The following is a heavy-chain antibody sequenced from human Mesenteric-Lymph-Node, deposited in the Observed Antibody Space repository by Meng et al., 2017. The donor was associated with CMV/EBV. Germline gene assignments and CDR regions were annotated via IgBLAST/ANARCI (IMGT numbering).Heavy chain of an antibody. D-gene: IGHD2-2*01. CDR2: INPSGGNT. V-gene: IGHV1-46*01. CDR3: ARDGLDIGVVPAARYYGLDV. CDR1: GYTFTSYD. Sequence: ASVKVSCKASGYTFTSYDINWVRQAPGQGPEWMGIINPSGGNTRYAQKFQGRVTMTRDTSTSTVYMELSNLRSEDTAVYYCARDGLDIGVVPAARYYGLDVWGQGTTVTVSS. J-gene: IGHJ6*02.